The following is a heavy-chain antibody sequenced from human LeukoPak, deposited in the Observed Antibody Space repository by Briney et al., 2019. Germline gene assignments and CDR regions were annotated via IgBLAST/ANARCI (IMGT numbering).Heavy chain of an antibody. J-gene: IGHJ4*02. V-gene: IGHV1-2*06. D-gene: IGHD2-2*01. CDR3: ARQYCSSSSCYGSPDY. Sequence: ASVKVSCKASGYTFTGYYMHWVRQAPGQGLEWMGRINPNSGGTNYAQKFQGRVTMTRDTSISTAYMELSRLRSDDTAVYYCARQYCSSSSCYGSPDYWGQGTLVTVSS. CDR2: INPNSGGT. CDR1: GYTFTGYY.